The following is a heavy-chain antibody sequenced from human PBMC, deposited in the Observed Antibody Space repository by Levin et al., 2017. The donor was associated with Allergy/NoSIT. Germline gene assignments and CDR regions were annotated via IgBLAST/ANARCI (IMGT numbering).Heavy chain of an antibody. J-gene: IGHJ3*01. CDR1: GYTFIDYY. CDR3: ARDSAAAAGLGYDI. CDR2: INLNSGDT. V-gene: IGHV1-2*02. D-gene: IGHD6-13*01. Sequence: GESLKISCKASGYTFIDYYMHWLRQAPGQGLEWMGWINLNSGDTNYAQKFQGRVTLTRDTSMTIAFMELSRLRSDDTAVYYCARDSAAAAGLGYDIWGQGTMVTVSS.